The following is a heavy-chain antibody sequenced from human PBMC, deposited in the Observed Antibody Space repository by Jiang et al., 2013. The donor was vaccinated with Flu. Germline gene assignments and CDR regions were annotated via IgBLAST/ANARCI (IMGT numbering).Heavy chain of an antibody. CDR2: INHSGST. Sequence: LLKPSETLSLTCAVYGGSFSGYYWSWIRQPPGKGLGWIGEINHSGSTNYNPSLKSRVTISVDTSKNQFSLNLSSVTAADTAVYYCARRDYGSDRPLEYWGQGTLVTVSS. J-gene: IGHJ4*02. V-gene: IGHV4-34*01. CDR3: ARRDYGSDRPLEY. CDR1: GGSFSGYY. D-gene: IGHD3-16*01.